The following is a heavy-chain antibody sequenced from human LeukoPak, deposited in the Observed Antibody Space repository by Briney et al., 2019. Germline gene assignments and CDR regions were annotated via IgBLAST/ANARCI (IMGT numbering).Heavy chain of an antibody. CDR3: AREFWNYRSGNLQAFDI. CDR2: IYTSGST. CDR1: GGSISSGSHY. Sequence: SETLSLTCTVSGGSISSGSHYWSWIRQPAGKGLEWIGRIYTSGSTKYNPSLKSRVTILVDTPKNQFSLKLSSVTAADTAVYYCAREFWNYRSGNLQAFDIWGQGTMVTVSS. D-gene: IGHD3-10*01. V-gene: IGHV4-61*02. J-gene: IGHJ3*02.